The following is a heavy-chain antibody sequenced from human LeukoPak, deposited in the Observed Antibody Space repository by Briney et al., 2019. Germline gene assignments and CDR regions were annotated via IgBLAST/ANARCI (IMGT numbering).Heavy chain of an antibody. Sequence: ASVKVSCKASGFTFTSSAMQWVRQARGQRLEWIGWIVVGSGNTNYAQKFQERVTITRDMSTSTAYMELSSLRSEDTAVYYCARGLVVPAARGWFDPWGQGTLVTVSS. CDR2: IVVGSGNT. CDR1: GFTFTSSA. D-gene: IGHD2-2*01. CDR3: ARGLVVPAARGWFDP. V-gene: IGHV1-58*02. J-gene: IGHJ5*02.